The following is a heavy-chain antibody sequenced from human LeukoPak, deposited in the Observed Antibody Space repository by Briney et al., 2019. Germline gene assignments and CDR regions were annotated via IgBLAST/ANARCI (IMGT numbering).Heavy chain of an antibody. CDR3: ARQEYSSSVPDY. D-gene: IGHD6-6*01. CDR2: INPNSGGT. CDR1: GYTFTGSY. V-gene: IGHV1-2*06. J-gene: IGHJ4*02. Sequence: GASVKVSCKASGYTFTGSYMDWVRQAPGQGLEWMGRINPNSGGTNYVQKFQGRVTMTRDTSITTAYLQWSSLKASDTAMYYCARQEYSSSVPDYWGQGTLVTVSS.